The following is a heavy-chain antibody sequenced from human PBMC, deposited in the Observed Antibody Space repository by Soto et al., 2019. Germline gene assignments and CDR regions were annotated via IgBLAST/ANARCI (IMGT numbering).Heavy chain of an antibody. V-gene: IGHV3-15*01. CDR3: TTDSGYSSSRGAFDY. CDR2: IKSKTDGGTT. J-gene: IGHJ4*02. Sequence: EVQLVESGGGLVKPGGSLRLSCAASGFTFSNAWMSWVRQAPGKGLEWVGRIKSKTDGGTTDYAAPVKGRFTISRDDSKNTLYLQMNSLKTEDTAVYYCTTDSGYSSSRGAFDYWGQGTLVTVSS. D-gene: IGHD6-13*01. CDR1: GFTFSNAW.